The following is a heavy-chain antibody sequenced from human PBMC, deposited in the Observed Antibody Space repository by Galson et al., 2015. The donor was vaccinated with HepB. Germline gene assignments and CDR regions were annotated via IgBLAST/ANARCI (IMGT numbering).Heavy chain of an antibody. CDR2: ISFDESDK. V-gene: IGHV3-30-3*01. CDR1: GFTFSNFA. CDR3: ARHMASHMDY. Sequence: SLRLSCAASGFTFSNFAMHWVRQAPGEGLEWVAVISFDESDKHYADSVKGRFTISRDNSKNTLYLQMNSLRAEDTAVYYCARHMASHMDYWGQGTLVTVSS. J-gene: IGHJ4*02. D-gene: IGHD5-24*01.